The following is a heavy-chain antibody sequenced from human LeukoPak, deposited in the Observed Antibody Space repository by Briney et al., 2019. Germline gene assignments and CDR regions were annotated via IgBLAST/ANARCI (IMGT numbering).Heavy chain of an antibody. Sequence: GGSLRLSCAASGFSFSSYEMNWVRQAPGKGLEWVSSITSDSRYMYYADSVKGRFTISRDNAKNSLYLQMNGLRAEDTAVYYCARDGGGYRFYNWFDPWGQGTLVTVSS. CDR1: GFSFSSYE. CDR2: ITSDSRYM. D-gene: IGHD5-12*01. CDR3: ARDGGGYRFYNWFDP. J-gene: IGHJ5*02. V-gene: IGHV3-21*01.